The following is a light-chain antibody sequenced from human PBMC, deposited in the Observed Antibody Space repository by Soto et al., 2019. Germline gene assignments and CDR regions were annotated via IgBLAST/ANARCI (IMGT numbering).Light chain of an antibody. CDR3: QHYGSLVLT. CDR1: QSVSSSY. CDR2: GAS. Sequence: EIVLTQSPGTLSLSPGERATLSCRASQSVSSSYLAWYQQKPGQAPSLITYGASSRATGIPDRFSGSGSGTDFTLTISRLEPEDFAVYYCQHYGSLVLTFGGGTKVEIK. J-gene: IGKJ4*01. V-gene: IGKV3-20*01.